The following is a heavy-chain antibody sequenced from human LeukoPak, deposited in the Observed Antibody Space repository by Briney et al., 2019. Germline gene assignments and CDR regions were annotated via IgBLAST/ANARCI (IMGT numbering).Heavy chain of an antibody. Sequence: SETLSLTCTVSGGSISSSYWSWIRQPPGKGLEWVGYIYYTGSTNYNPSLKSRVTISVDTSKNQFSLKLSSVTAADTAVYYCARLKGYSSGWYPSYYFDYWGQGTLVTVSS. CDR2: IYYTGST. V-gene: IGHV4-59*08. J-gene: IGHJ4*02. CDR3: ARLKGYSSGWYPSYYFDY. D-gene: IGHD6-19*01. CDR1: GGSISSSY.